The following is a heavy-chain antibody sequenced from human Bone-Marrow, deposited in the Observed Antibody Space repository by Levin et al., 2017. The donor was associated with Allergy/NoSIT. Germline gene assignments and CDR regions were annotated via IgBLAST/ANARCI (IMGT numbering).Heavy chain of an antibody. V-gene: IGHV3-30*18. CDR3: AKQTTWRGSAKKLNWYFEF. D-gene: IGHD1-14*01. Sequence: GESLKISCAASGFKFRNYAMHWVRQAPGKGLAWVAVISSYDGSDEDYADSVKGRFTVSRDNSKNTLFLQMNSLRPEDTAVYFCAKQTTWRGSAKKLNWYFEFWGRGTLVTVSS. CDR2: ISSYDGSDE. CDR1: GFKFRNYA. J-gene: IGHJ2*01.